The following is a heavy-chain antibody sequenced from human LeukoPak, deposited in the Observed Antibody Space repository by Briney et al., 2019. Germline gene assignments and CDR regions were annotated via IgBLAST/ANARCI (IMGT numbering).Heavy chain of an antibody. CDR2: IKQDGSEK. J-gene: IGHJ6*02. CDR3: ARGSGSYSYYYYGMDV. Sequence: PGGSLRLSCAASGFTFSSYWMSWVRQAPGNGLEWVANIKQDGSEKYYVDSVKGRFTISRDNAKNSLYLQMNSLRAEDTAVYYCARGSGSYSYYYYGMDVWGQGTTVTVSS. CDR1: GFTFSSYW. V-gene: IGHV3-7*03. D-gene: IGHD1-26*01.